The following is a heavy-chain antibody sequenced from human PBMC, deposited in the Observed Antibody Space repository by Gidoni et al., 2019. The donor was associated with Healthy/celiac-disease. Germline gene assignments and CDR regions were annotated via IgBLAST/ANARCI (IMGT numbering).Heavy chain of an antibody. CDR2: IYRDDDK. CDR3: AHSSSGWYLYRLKYFDY. V-gene: IGHV2-5*02. D-gene: IGHD6-19*01. J-gene: IGHJ4*02. CDR1: GFSLSTSGVG. Sequence: QITLTESGPTLVPPTQPLPLTCPFSGFSLSTSGVGVGWIRQPPGNALEWLALIYRDDDKRYSPSLKSRLTITKDTAKNQVVLTMTNMDPVDTATDYWAHSSSGWYLYRLKYFDYWGQGTLVTVSA.